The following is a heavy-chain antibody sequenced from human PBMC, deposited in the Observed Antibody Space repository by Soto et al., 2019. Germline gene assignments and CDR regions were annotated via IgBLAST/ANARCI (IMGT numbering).Heavy chain of an antibody. D-gene: IGHD3-3*02. J-gene: IGHJ5*02. CDR1: GFTFSSYS. Sequence: PGGSLRLSCAASGFTFSSYSMNWVRQAPGKGLEWVSSISSNSSYIYYADSVKGRFTISRDNAKNSLYLQMSSLRAEDTAVYYCATSPFDLISRTPNWFDPWGQGTLVTVSS. CDR2: ISSNSSYI. V-gene: IGHV3-21*01. CDR3: ATSPFDLISRTPNWFDP.